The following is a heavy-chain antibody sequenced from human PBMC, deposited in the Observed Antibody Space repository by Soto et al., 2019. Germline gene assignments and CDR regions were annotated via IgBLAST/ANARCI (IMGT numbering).Heavy chain of an antibody. J-gene: IGHJ4*02. Sequence: EMHLLESGGDLVQPGGSLRLSCAASGFTFSSYAMTWVRQAPGKGLEWVSAISSSGDDTYYADSVKGRFTISRDNPKHTMYLHMNTLRAEDTAIFYCAKASSSPSTTTNSDFWGQGTVVTLSS. CDR1: GFTFSSYA. CDR2: ISSSGDDT. V-gene: IGHV3-23*01. CDR3: AKASSSPSTTTNSDF. D-gene: IGHD6-6*01.